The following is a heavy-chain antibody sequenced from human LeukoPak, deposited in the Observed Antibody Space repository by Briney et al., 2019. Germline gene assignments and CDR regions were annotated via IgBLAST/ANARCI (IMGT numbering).Heavy chain of an antibody. Sequence: ASVKVSCKASGGTFSSYAISWVRQAPGQGLEWMGGIIPIFGTANYAQKFQGRVTITADESTSTAYMELSSLRSEDTAVYYCARGDDSWSAETYYYYYMDVWGKGTTVTISS. CDR2: IIPIFGTA. V-gene: IGHV1-69*13. J-gene: IGHJ6*03. CDR3: ARGDDSWSAETYYYYYMDV. CDR1: GGTFSSYA. D-gene: IGHD6-13*01.